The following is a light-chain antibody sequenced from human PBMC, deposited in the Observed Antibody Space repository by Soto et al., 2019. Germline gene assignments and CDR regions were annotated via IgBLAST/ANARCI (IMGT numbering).Light chain of an antibody. CDR3: ATWDNGLTGVV. J-gene: IGLJ2*01. CDR2: TNN. V-gene: IGLV1-44*01. Sequence: QAVVTQPPSTSWTPGQRVTISCSGSSSNIGSNTVHWYQQIPGTAPKLLIYTNNHRSSGVSDRFSGSKSDTSASLVISGLQSEDEADYYCATWDNGLTGVVFGGGTQLTVL. CDR1: SSNIGSNT.